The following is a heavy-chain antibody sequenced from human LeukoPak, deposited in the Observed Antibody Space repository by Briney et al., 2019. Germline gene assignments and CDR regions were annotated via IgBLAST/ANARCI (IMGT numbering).Heavy chain of an antibody. CDR1: GFTFNKYA. J-gene: IGHJ4*02. V-gene: IGHV3-7*01. CDR2: IKQDGTEI. D-gene: IGHD3-10*01. CDR3: AGTPDGADY. Sequence: GGSLRLSCTASGFTFNKYAMSWFRQAPGKGLEWVANIKQDGTEIYYVDSVRGRFIISRDNAENSLYLQMNSLRVEDTAVYYCAGTPDGADYWGQGTLVTVSS.